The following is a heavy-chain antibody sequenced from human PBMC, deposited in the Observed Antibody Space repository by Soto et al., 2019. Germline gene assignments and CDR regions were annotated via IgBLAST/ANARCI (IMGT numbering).Heavy chain of an antibody. Sequence: LGESLKISCKGSGYSFTSYWISWVRQMPGKGLEWMGRIDPSDSYTNYSPSFQGHVTISADKSISTAYLQWSSLKASDTAMYYCARRGYSGYDYFGYFDYWGQGTLVTVSS. J-gene: IGHJ4*02. CDR1: GYSFTSYW. CDR3: ARRGYSGYDYFGYFDY. V-gene: IGHV5-10-1*01. CDR2: IDPSDSYT. D-gene: IGHD5-12*01.